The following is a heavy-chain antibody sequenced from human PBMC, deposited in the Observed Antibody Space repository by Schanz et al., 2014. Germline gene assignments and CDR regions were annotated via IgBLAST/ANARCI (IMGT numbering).Heavy chain of an antibody. CDR1: GFAFSSFA. V-gene: IGHV3-48*01. CDR2: ITYNGGTI. D-gene: IGHD2-8*02. CDR3: AKSLESCPGGRCSRGYFDY. J-gene: IGHJ4*02. Sequence: EVQLVESGGGLVQPGGSLRLSCVASGFAFSSFAMTWVRQAPGRGLEWISYITYNGGTIYYADSVKGRFTISRDNFKGALYLQMSSLRAEDTAVYYCAKSLESCPGGRCSRGYFDYWGQGTLVTVSS.